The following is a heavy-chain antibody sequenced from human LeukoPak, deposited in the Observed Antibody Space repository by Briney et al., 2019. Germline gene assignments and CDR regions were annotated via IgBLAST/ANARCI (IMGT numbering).Heavy chain of an antibody. CDR3: ARDLRGDGYYFYYYMDV. J-gene: IGHJ6*03. CDR2: IYYSGST. V-gene: IGHV4-59*01. CDR1: GGSFSSYY. D-gene: IGHD4-17*01. Sequence: SETLSLTCTVSGGSFSSYYWSWIRQPPGKGLEWIWYIYYSGSTNYNPSPNSRVTITVDTTKNQFSQTLSTVTAADTAVYYCARDLRGDGYYFYYYMDVWGKGTTVTVSS.